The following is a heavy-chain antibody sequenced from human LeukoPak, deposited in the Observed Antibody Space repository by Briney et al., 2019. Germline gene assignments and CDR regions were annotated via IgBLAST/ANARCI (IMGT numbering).Heavy chain of an antibody. CDR3: AKEDVTEYQLWFGELWLPGP. V-gene: IGHV3-30*18. D-gene: IGHD3-10*01. CDR1: GFTFSSYS. J-gene: IGHJ5*02. CDR2: ISYDGSNK. Sequence: PGRSLRLSCAASGFTFSSYSMHWVRQAPGKGLEWVAVISYDGSNKYYADSVKGRFTISRDNTKNTLYLQMNSLRAEDTAVYYCAKEDVTEYQLWFGELWLPGPWGQGTLVTVSS.